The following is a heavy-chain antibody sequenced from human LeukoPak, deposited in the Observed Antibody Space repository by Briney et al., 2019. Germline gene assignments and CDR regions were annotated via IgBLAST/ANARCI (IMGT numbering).Heavy chain of an antibody. CDR2: IKQDGSEK. V-gene: IGHV3-7*01. D-gene: IGHD5-18*01. J-gene: IGHJ4*02. CDR1: GFTFSSYA. Sequence: GGSLRLSCAASGFTFSSYAMSWVRQAPGKGLEWVANIKQDGSEKYYVGSVKGRFTISRDNAKNSLYLQMNSLRAEDTAVYYCARDRSYEFDYWGQGTLVTVSS. CDR3: ARDRSYEFDY.